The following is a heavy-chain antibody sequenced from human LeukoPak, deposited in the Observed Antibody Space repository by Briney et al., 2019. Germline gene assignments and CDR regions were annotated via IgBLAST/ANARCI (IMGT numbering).Heavy chain of an antibody. Sequence: PGRSLRLSCAASGFIFSSYSMNWVRQAPGKGLEWISYISGGGGNIHYADSVEGRFTISGDNAKNSVYLQMNSLRAEDSAVYYCARDFNWAFDFWGQGILVTVSS. CDR2: ISGGGGNI. CDR1: GFIFSSYS. D-gene: IGHD1-1*01. V-gene: IGHV3-48*01. J-gene: IGHJ4*02. CDR3: ARDFNWAFDF.